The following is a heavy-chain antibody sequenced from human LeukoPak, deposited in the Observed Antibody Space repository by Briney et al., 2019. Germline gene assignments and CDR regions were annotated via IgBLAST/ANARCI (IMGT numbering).Heavy chain of an antibody. CDR3: AKDPDIVVVPAAPYGMDV. Sequence: PGGALRLSCAASGFNFSGYAMSWVRQAPGKGLEWVSGISCSGGRTYYADSVKGHLTISRDNSKKNLYLQMNSLRAEDTVVYYCAKDPDIVVVPAAPYGMDVWGQGTTVTVSS. J-gene: IGHJ6*02. CDR1: GFNFSGYA. D-gene: IGHD2-2*01. V-gene: IGHV3-23*01. CDR2: ISCSGGRT.